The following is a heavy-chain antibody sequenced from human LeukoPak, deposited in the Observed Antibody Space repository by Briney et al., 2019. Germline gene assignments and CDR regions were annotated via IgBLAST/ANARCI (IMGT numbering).Heavy chain of an antibody. CDR2: IYYSGST. Sequence: SETLSLTCTVSGGSISSSSYYWGWIRQPPGKGLEWIGSIYYSGSTYYNPSLKSRVTISVDTSKNQFSLKPSSVTAADTAVYYCARRPFAEMARNWFDPWGQGTLVTVSS. J-gene: IGHJ5*02. D-gene: IGHD5-24*01. CDR1: GGSISSSSYY. CDR3: ARRPFAEMARNWFDP. V-gene: IGHV4-39*01.